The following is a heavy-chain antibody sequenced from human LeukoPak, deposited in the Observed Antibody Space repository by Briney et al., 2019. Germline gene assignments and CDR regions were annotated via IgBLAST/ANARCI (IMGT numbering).Heavy chain of an antibody. D-gene: IGHD5-18*01. CDR3: ARARRDARGYSYGYYFDY. CDR1: GYTFTGYY. CDR2: INPNSGGT. V-gene: IGHV1-2*04. Sequence: GASVKVSCKASGYTFTGYYMHWVRQAPGQGLEWMGWINPNSGGTTYAQKFQGWVTMTRDTSISTAYMELSRLRSDDTAVYYCARARRDARGYSYGYYFDYWGQGTLVTVSS. J-gene: IGHJ4*02.